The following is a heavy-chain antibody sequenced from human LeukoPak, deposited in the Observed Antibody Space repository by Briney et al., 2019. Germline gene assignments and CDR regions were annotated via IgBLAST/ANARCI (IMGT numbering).Heavy chain of an antibody. D-gene: IGHD3-3*01. CDR1: GGSISSYY. Sequence: MASETLSLTCTVSGGSISSYYWSWIRQPPGKGLEWIGYIYYSGSTNHNPSLKSRVTISVDTSKNQFSLKLSSVTAADTAVYYCARTYYDFWSGYLRPPYYYYYYGMDVWGQGTTVTVSS. V-gene: IGHV4-59*08. J-gene: IGHJ6*02. CDR3: ARTYYDFWSGYLRPPYYYYYYGMDV. CDR2: IYYSGST.